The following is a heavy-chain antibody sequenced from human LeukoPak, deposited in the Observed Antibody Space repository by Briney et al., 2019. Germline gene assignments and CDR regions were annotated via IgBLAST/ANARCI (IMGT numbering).Heavy chain of an antibody. D-gene: IGHD2-15*01. V-gene: IGHV4-59*12. CDR1: GGSISRYY. Sequence: SETLSLTCTVSGGSISRYYWSWIRQPPGKGLEWIGYIYSSGSTNYNPSLKSRVTISVDKSKNQFSLKLSSVTAADTAVYYCARLGYCSGGSCLDYWGQGTLVTVSS. J-gene: IGHJ4*02. CDR2: IYSSGST. CDR3: ARLGYCSGGSCLDY.